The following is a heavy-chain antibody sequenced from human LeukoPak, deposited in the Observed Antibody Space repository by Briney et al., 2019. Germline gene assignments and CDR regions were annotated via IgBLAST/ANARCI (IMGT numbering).Heavy chain of an antibody. CDR1: GGSLSSYY. D-gene: IGHD3-22*01. V-gene: IGHV4-59*08. CDR3: AAAGYDSSGYLIPAKQ. Sequence: SETLSLTCTVSGGSLSSYYWSWIRQPPGKGLEWIGYIYYSGSTNYNHSLKSRVTISVDTSKAQFSLKLRSVTDAATAVYYCAAAGYDSSGYLIPAKQWGRGTLATVPS. J-gene: IGHJ4*02. CDR2: IYYSGST.